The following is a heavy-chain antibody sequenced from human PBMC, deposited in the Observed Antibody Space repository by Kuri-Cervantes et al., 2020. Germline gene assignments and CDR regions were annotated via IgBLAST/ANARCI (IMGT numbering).Heavy chain of an antibody. D-gene: IGHD3-10*01. CDR2: IWYDGGNK. Sequence: GESLKISCAASGFTFSSYGMHWVRQAPGKGLEWVAVIWYDGGNKYYADSVKGRFTISRDNSKNTLYLQMNSLRAEDTAVYYCARGTLRVYYGTYGMDVWGQGTTVTVSS. CDR3: ARGTLRVYYGTYGMDV. CDR1: GFTFSSYG. J-gene: IGHJ6*02. V-gene: IGHV3-33*01.